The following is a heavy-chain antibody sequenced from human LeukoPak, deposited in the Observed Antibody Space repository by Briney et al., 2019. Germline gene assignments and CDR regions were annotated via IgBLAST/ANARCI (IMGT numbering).Heavy chain of an antibody. CDR1: GGSISSGDYY. V-gene: IGHV3-7*01. CDR2: IKQDGSEK. Sequence: PSETLSLTCTVSGGSISSGDYYWSWIRQAPGKGLEWVANIKQDGSEKYYVDSVKGRFTISRDNAKNSLYLQMNSLRAEDTAVYYCARWRDYMDVWGKGTTVTVSS. CDR3: ARWRDYMDV. J-gene: IGHJ6*03.